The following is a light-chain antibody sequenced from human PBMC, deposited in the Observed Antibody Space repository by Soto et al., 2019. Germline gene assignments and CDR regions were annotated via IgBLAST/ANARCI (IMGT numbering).Light chain of an antibody. Sequence: EILVTQSPATLSLSPGERATLSCRASQNVGSDLAWYQQIAGQAPRLLIYGAVLRATGIPARFSGSGSGTDFTLTSSSLQSEDFALYYCQQYITWTFGPGTKVEIK. V-gene: IGKV3-15*01. CDR3: QQYITWT. CDR2: GAV. CDR1: QNVGSD. J-gene: IGKJ1*01.